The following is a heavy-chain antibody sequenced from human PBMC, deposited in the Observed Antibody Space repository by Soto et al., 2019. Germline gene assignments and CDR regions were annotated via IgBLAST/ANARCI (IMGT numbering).Heavy chain of an antibody. CDR3: GRGRSGQIVVFY. V-gene: IGHV1-2*02. D-gene: IGHD5-12*01. CDR2: IGPESGAT. Sequence: ASVKVSCKASGYTFTGHYIHWVRQAPEQGPEWMGEIGPESGATRYAQKFQGRVAMTMDMSITTVYMELSNLSPDDTAVYYCGRGRSGQIVVFYWGQGTPVTVSS. J-gene: IGHJ4*02. CDR1: GYTFTGHY.